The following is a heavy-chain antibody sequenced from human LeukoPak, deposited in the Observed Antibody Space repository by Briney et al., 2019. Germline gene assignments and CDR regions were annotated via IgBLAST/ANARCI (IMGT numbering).Heavy chain of an antibody. CDR3: AKEGSRGNTAMVHIDY. V-gene: IGHV3-23*01. Sequence: PGGSLRLSCAASGFTFSSYAMSWVRQAPGKGLEWVSVISGSGGNTYFADSVKGRFTISRDNSKNTLYLQMNSLRAEDTAVYYCAKEGSRGNTAMVHIDYWGQGTLVTVSS. CDR1: GFTFSSYA. J-gene: IGHJ4*02. D-gene: IGHD5-18*01. CDR2: ISGSGGNT.